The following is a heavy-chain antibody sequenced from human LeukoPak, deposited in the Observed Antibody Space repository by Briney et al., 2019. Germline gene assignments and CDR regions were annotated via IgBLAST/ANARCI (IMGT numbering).Heavy chain of an antibody. V-gene: IGHV3-30*02. CDR2: IRYDGSNK. Sequence: AGGSPRLSCAASGFTFSSYGMHWVRQAPGKGLEWVAFIRYDGSNKYYADSVKGRFTISRDNSKNTLYLQMNSLRAEDTAVYYCAKDSKGIQLWSYYFDYWGQGSLVTVSS. CDR3: AKDSKGIQLWSYYFDY. D-gene: IGHD5-18*01. CDR1: GFTFSSYG. J-gene: IGHJ4*02.